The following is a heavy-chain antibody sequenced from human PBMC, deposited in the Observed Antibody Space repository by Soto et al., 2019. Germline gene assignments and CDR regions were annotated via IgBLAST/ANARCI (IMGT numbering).Heavy chain of an antibody. CDR3: ARDERDSDYYDSIQHHAYYYGMDV. Sequence: GGSLRLSCAASGFTFSSYGMHWVRQAPGKGLEWVAVIWYDGSNKYYADSVKGRFTISRDNSKNTLYLQMNSLRAEDTAVYYCARDERDSDYYDSIQHHAYYYGMDVWGQGTTVTVSS. J-gene: IGHJ6*02. V-gene: IGHV3-33*01. D-gene: IGHD3-22*01. CDR1: GFTFSSYG. CDR2: IWYDGSNK.